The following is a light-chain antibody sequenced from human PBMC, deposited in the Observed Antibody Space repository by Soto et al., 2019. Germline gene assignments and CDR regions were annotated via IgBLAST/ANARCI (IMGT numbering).Light chain of an antibody. Sequence: QSVLTQSPSAPASLGASVKLTCTLSSGHSSYAIAWHQQQPEKGPRYLMKLSSDGSHSKGDGIPDRFSGSSSGAERYLTISSLQSEDEADYYCQTWDTGARVVFGGGTKVTVL. CDR3: QTWDTGARVV. J-gene: IGLJ2*01. CDR1: SGHSSYA. V-gene: IGLV4-69*01. CDR2: LSSDGSH.